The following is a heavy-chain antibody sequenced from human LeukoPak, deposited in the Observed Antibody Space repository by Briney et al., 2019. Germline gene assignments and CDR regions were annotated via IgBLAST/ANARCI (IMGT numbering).Heavy chain of an antibody. CDR2: IKQDGSEK. J-gene: IGHJ4*02. Sequence: RGSLRLSCAASGFTFSSDWMSWVRQAPGKGLEWVANIKQDGSEKYYVDSVKGQFTISRDNAKNSLYLQMNSLRAEDTAVYYCARARRGYYFDYWGQGTLVTVSS. CDR3: ARARRGYYFDY. V-gene: IGHV3-7*01. CDR1: GFTFSSDW. D-gene: IGHD3-16*01.